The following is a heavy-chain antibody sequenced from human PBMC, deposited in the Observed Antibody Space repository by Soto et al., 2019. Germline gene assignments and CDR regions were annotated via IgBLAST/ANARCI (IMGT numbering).Heavy chain of an antibody. Sequence: EVQLVESGGGLVQPGGSLRLSCAASGFTFSDHYMDWVRQAPGKGLEWVARSRNRVNSHTTEYAASVKGRFTISRDESKSSLYLQMNRLKIEDTAVYYCTGGLLGGAPSYTFHGMDVWGQGTTVTVSS. CDR2: SRNRVNSHTT. D-gene: IGHD1-26*01. CDR3: TGGLLGGAPSYTFHGMDV. CDR1: GFTFSDHY. J-gene: IGHJ6*01. V-gene: IGHV3-72*01.